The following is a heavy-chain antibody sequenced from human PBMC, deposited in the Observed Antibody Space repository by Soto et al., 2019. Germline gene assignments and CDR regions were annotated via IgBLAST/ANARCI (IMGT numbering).Heavy chain of an antibody. CDR3: AKDLMITFGGVIVAGQMDY. Sequence: GGSLSLSCAASGFTFSSYAMSWVRQAPGKGLEWVSAISGSGGSTYYADSVKGRFTISRDNSKNTLYLQMNSLRAEDTAVYYCAKDLMITFGGVIVAGQMDYWGQGTLVTVSS. V-gene: IGHV3-23*01. CDR1: GFTFSSYA. D-gene: IGHD3-16*02. CDR2: ISGSGGST. J-gene: IGHJ4*02.